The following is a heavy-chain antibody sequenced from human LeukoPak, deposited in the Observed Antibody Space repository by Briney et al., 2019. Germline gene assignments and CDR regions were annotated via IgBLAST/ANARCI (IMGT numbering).Heavy chain of an antibody. CDR2: IWYDGRNK. Sequence: GGSLRLSCAASGXTFTSYGMHWVRQAPGKGLEWVAVIWYDGRNKYYVDSVKGRFTISRDNSKNTVYLQMNSLRAEDTAVYFCARDLSIAVFDYWGQGTLVTVSS. CDR3: ARDLSIAVFDY. V-gene: IGHV3-33*01. J-gene: IGHJ4*02. CDR1: GXTFTSYG. D-gene: IGHD6-19*01.